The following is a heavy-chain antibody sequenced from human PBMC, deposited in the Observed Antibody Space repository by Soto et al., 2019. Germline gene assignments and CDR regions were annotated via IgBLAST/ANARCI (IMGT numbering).Heavy chain of an antibody. CDR1: GGSISSYY. D-gene: IGHD1-1*01. Sequence: QVQLQESGPGLVKPSETLSLTCTVSGGSISSYYWSWIRQPPGKGLEWIGYIYYSGSTKYNPSLRSRVTISVDTSKNQFSLKLSSVTAADTAVYYCARGKYNCIDEPDAFDIWGQGTMVTVSS. V-gene: IGHV4-59*01. J-gene: IGHJ3*02. CDR3: ARGKYNCIDEPDAFDI. CDR2: IYYSGST.